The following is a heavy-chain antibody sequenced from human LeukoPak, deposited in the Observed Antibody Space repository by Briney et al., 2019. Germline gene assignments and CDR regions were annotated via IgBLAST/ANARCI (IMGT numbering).Heavy chain of an antibody. CDR1: GYAFTTYG. J-gene: IGHJ6*02. CDR2: ISAYNGNI. V-gene: IGHV1-18*01. D-gene: IGHD1-26*01. CDR3: AREELQYYYYGMDV. Sequence: ASVKVSCKASGYAFTTYGITWVRRAPGQGLEWMGWISAYNGNINYAQKLQGRVTMTTDTSTSTAYMELRSLRSDDTAVYYCAREELQYYYYGMDVWGQGTTVTVSS.